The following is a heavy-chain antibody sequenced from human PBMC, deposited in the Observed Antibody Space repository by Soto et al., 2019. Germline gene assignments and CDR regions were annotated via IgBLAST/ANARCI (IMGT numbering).Heavy chain of an antibody. CDR2: ISYDGSNK. D-gene: IGHD3-10*01. CDR3: AKDLRWVGEGYYYGMDV. J-gene: IGHJ6*02. CDR1: GFTFSSYG. Sequence: QVQLVESGGGVVQPGRSLRLSCAASGFTFSSYGMHWVRQAPGKGLEWVAVISYDGSNKYYADSVKGRFTISRDNSKNTLYLQMNSLRAEDTAVYYCAKDLRWVGEGYYYGMDVWGQGTTVTVSS. V-gene: IGHV3-30*18.